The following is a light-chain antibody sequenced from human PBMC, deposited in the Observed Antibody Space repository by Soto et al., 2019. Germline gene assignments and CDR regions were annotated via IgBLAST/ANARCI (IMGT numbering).Light chain of an antibody. CDR1: SSDFGSYNL. CDR3: CSYAGSSTPG. CDR2: EVS. J-gene: IGLJ2*01. V-gene: IGLV2-23*02. Sequence: QSVLTQPASVSGSPGQSITISCTGTSSDFGSYNLVSWYQQHPGKAPKLMIYEVSKRPSGVSNRFSGSKSGNTASLTISGLQAEDEADYYCCSYAGSSTPGFGGGTKLTVL.